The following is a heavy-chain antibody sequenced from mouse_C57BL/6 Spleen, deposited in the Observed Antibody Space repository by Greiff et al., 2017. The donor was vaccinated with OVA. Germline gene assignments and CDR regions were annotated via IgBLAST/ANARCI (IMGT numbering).Heavy chain of an antibody. Sequence: QVQLQQSGAELVMPGASVKLSCKASGYTFTSYWMHWVKQRPGQGLEWIGEIDPSDSYTNYNQKFKGKSTLTVDKSSSTAYMQLSSLTSEDSAVYYCALITTVVAGGAMDYWGQGTSVTVSS. D-gene: IGHD1-1*01. CDR2: IDPSDSYT. J-gene: IGHJ4*01. CDR3: ALITTVVAGGAMDY. CDR1: GYTFTSYW. V-gene: IGHV1-69*01.